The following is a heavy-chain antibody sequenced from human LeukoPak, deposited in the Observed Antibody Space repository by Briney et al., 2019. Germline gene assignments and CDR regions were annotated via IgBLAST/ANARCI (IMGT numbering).Heavy chain of an antibody. J-gene: IGHJ4*02. Sequence: GGSLRLSCAASGFTFSSYSMNWVRQAPGKGLEWVSSISSSSSYTYYADSVKGRFTISRDNAKNSLYLQMNSLRAEDTAVYYCARRYHIDYWGQGTLVTVSS. CDR1: GFTFSSYS. CDR2: ISSSSSYT. CDR3: ARRYHIDY. D-gene: IGHD2-2*01. V-gene: IGHV3-21*01.